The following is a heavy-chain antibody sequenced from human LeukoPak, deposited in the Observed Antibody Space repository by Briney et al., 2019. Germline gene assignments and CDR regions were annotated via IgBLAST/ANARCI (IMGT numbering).Heavy chain of an antibody. CDR3: AKEGRIAVAGKVY. D-gene: IGHD6-19*01. CDR1: GFTFDDYA. J-gene: IGHJ4*02. Sequence: GRSLRLSCAASGFTFDDYAMHWVRQAPGKGLEWVSGISWNSGSIGYADSVKGRFTISRDNAKSSLYLQMNSLRAEDTALYYCAKEGRIAVAGKVYWGQGTLVTVSS. V-gene: IGHV3-9*01. CDR2: ISWNSGSI.